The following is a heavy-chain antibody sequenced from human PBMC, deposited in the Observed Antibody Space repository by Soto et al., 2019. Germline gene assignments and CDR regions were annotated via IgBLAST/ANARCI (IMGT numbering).Heavy chain of an antibody. V-gene: IGHV4-31*03. J-gene: IGHJ5*02. CDR2: IYYSGST. CDR3: ARAIQDHHLALQFDP. CDR1: GGSISSGGYY. Sequence: SETLSLTCTVSGGSISSGGYYWSWIRQHPGKGLEWIGYIYYSGSTYYNPSLKSRVTISVDTSKNQFSLKLSSVTAADTAVYYCARAIQDHHLALQFDPWGQGTLVTVSS.